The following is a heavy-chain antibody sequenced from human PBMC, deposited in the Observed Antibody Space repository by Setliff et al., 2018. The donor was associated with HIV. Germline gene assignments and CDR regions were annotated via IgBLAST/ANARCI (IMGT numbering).Heavy chain of an antibody. V-gene: IGHV4-34*01. CDR1: GGSFSGYY. CDR2: INHSGST. Sequence: KPSETLSLTCAVYGGSFSGYYWSWIRQPPGKGLEWIGEINHSGSTNYNPSLKSRVTISVDTSKNQFSLKLSSVTAADTAVYYCARGGNSSSWYLYYFDYWGQGTLVTVSS. D-gene: IGHD6-13*01. J-gene: IGHJ4*02. CDR3: ARGGNSSSWYLYYFDY.